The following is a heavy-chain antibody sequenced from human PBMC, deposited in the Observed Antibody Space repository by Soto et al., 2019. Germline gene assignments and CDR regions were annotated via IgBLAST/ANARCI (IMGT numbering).Heavy chain of an antibody. CDR3: ARLAIVVVTASLFVPWFDP. J-gene: IGHJ5*02. CDR2: ISAYNGNT. V-gene: IGHV1-18*01. D-gene: IGHD2-21*02. CDR1: GYTFTSYG. Sequence: QVQLVQSGAEVKKPGASVKVSCKASGYTFTSYGISWVRQAPGQGLEWMGWISAYNGNTNYAQKLQGRVTMTTDTSTSTAYIELRSLRSDDTAVYYCARLAIVVVTASLFVPWFDPWSQGTLVTVSS.